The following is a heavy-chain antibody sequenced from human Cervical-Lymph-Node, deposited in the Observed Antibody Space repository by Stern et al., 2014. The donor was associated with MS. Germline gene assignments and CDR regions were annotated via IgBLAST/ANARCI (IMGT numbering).Heavy chain of an antibody. Sequence: EVHLVESGGGLVQPGGSLRLSCAASGFTFSSYWMHWVRQAPGQGLVWVSRINTDGSSTSDADSVKGRFTISRDNAKNTLYLQMNSLRAEDTAVYYCASGYSSGWVFDYWGQGTLVTVSS. CDR2: INTDGSST. CDR1: GFTFSSYW. CDR3: ASGYSSGWVFDY. D-gene: IGHD6-19*01. V-gene: IGHV3-74*02. J-gene: IGHJ4*02.